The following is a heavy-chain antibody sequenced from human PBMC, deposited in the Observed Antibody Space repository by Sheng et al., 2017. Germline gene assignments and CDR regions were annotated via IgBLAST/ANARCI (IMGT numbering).Heavy chain of an antibody. Sequence: VQLQQWGAGLLKPSETLSLTCSVYGGSLSGYYWSWIRQPPGKVLEWIGEVNHGGSTSYHPSLKSRVTISVDTSKSQFSLKLSSVTAADTAVYYCAREVTGFWSGYYINLWGQGTLVTVSS. CDR2: VNHGGST. CDR1: GGSLSGYY. V-gene: IGHV4-34*01. CDR3: AREVTGFWSGYYINL. D-gene: IGHD3-3*01. J-gene: IGHJ5*02.